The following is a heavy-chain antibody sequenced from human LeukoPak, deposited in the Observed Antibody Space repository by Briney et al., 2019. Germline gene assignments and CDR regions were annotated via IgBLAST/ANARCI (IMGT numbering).Heavy chain of an antibody. CDR2: ISERGGST. CDR3: AKRGIVIRAVIIIGFHKEAYYFDY. CDR1: GITLSNYG. D-gene: IGHD3-10*01. Sequence: GGSPRLSCVVSGITLSNYGMSWVRQAPGKGLEWVSGISERGGSTNYADSVKGRFIISRDTSKNTVYLQMNSLRVEDTAVYFCAKRGIVIRAVIIIGFHKEAYYFDYWGQGILVTVSS. V-gene: IGHV3-23*01. J-gene: IGHJ4*02.